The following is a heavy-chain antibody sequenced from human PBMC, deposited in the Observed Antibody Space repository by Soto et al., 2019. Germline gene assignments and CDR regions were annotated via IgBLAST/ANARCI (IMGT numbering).Heavy chain of an antibody. CDR1: GFTFSSHS. V-gene: IGHV3-48*02. Sequence: EVQLVESGGGMVQPGESLRLSCAASGFTFSSHSMKWVRQAPGKGLEWVSYISSSGSTIYYADSVKGRFTISRDNVKNSLHLQMDSLRDEDTAVYYCARDRYGDYTSDYWGQGTLVTVSS. D-gene: IGHD4-17*01. J-gene: IGHJ4*02. CDR2: ISSSGSTI. CDR3: ARDRYGDYTSDY.